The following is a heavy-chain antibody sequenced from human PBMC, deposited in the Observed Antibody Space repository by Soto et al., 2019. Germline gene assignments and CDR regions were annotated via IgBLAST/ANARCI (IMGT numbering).Heavy chain of an antibody. CDR3: ARMRLSIAVAAPGNGFDP. CDR1: GGSISSSSYY. V-gene: IGHV4-39*01. Sequence: QLQLQESGPGLVKPSETLSLTCTVSGGSISSSSYYWGWIRQPPGKGPEWIGSIYYSGSTYYNPSLKSLVTISLHTSKNQFSLKLSSVTAAATAVYYCARMRLSIAVAAPGNGFDPWGQGTLVTVSS. CDR2: IYYSGST. J-gene: IGHJ5*02. D-gene: IGHD6-19*01.